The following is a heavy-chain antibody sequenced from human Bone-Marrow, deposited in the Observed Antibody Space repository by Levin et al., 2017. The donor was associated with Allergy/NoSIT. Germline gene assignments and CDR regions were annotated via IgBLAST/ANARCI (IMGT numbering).Heavy chain of an antibody. D-gene: IGHD1-14*01. CDR3: ARDNPDY. CDR1: GFAVSNFW. V-gene: IGHV3-74*01. Sequence: GESLKISCAASGFAVSNFWMHWVRQAPGKGLVWLSRISGDGKSTSYADSVKGRFTISRDNAKNTVYLQMNSLRAEDAALYYCARDNPDYWGQGTLVTVSS. CDR2: ISGDGKST. J-gene: IGHJ4*02.